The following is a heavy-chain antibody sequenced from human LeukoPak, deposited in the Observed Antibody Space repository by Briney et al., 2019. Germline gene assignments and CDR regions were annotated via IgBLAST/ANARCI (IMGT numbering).Heavy chain of an antibody. V-gene: IGHV4-34*01. CDR2: INHSGST. Sequence: SETLSLTCAVYGGSFSGYYWSWIRQPPGKGPEWIGEINHSGSTNYNPSLKSRVTISVDTSKNQFSLKLSSVTAADTAVYYCARLGIAVAGRGNYYYYYYMDVWGKGTTVTISS. D-gene: IGHD6-19*01. CDR3: ARLGIAVAGRGNYYYYYYMDV. J-gene: IGHJ6*03. CDR1: GGSFSGYY.